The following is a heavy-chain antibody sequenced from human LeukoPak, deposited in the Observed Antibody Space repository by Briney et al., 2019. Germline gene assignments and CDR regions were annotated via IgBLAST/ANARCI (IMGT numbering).Heavy chain of an antibody. CDR3: TTDEELPRGFDY. Sequence: GGSLRLSCAASGFTFSNAWMSWVRQAPGKGLEWVGRIKSKTDGGTTDYAAPVKGRFTISRDDSKNTLYLQMSSLKTEDTAVYYCTTDEELPRGFDYWGQGTLVTVSS. D-gene: IGHD1-26*01. J-gene: IGHJ4*02. V-gene: IGHV3-15*01. CDR1: GFTFSNAW. CDR2: IKSKTDGGTT.